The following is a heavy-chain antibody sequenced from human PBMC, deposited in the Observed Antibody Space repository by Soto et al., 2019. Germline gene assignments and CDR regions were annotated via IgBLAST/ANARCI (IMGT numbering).Heavy chain of an antibody. CDR3: AKEVRLELQYFGMDV. CDR2: ISYDGSNK. D-gene: IGHD1-7*01. Sequence: QVQLVESGGGVVQPGRSLRLSCAASGFTFSRYGMHWVRQAPGKGLEWVAIISYDGSNKYYGDSVKGRFTISRDNSKNTLYLQMNSLRPEDTAVYYCAKEVRLELQYFGMDVWGQGTTVTVSS. J-gene: IGHJ6*02. V-gene: IGHV3-30*18. CDR1: GFTFSRYG.